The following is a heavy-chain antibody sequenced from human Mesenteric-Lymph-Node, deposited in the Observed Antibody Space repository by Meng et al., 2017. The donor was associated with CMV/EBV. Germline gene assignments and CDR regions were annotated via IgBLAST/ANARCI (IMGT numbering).Heavy chain of an antibody. CDR1: GFTFSSYA. Sequence: GGSLRLSCAVSGFTFSSYAMYWVRQAPGKGLEWVAFTRYDGLNEDHTDSVKGRFTISKDFSKNTLYLQMNSLRVEDTAVYYCAKDRGSGGNGYGMDVWGQGTTVTV. V-gene: IGHV3-30*02. CDR3: AKDRGSGGNGYGMDV. J-gene: IGHJ6*02. D-gene: IGHD2-15*01. CDR2: TRYDGLNE.